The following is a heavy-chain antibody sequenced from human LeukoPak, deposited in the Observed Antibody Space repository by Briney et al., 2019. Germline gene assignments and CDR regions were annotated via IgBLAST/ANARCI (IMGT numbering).Heavy chain of an antibody. J-gene: IGHJ4*02. V-gene: IGHV4-34*01. Sequence: SETLSLTCAVYGGSFSGYYWSWIRQPPGKGLEWIGEINHSGSTNYNPSLKRRVTISVDTSKNQFSLKLSSVTAAHTAVYYCARGTDYYDSSGYYFDYWGQGTLVTVSS. CDR2: INHSGST. CDR3: ARGTDYYDSSGYYFDY. CDR1: GGSFSGYY. D-gene: IGHD3-22*01.